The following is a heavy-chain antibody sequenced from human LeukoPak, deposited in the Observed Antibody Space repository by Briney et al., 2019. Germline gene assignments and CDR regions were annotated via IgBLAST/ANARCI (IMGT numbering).Heavy chain of an antibody. V-gene: IGHV1-46*01. Sequence: ASVKVSCKASGYTFTSYYMHWVRQAPGRGLEWMGIINPSGGSTSYAQKFQGRVTMTRDTSTSTVYMELSSLRSEDTAVYYCARELVVPAASPYYGMDVWGQGTTVTVSS. CDR2: INPSGGST. D-gene: IGHD2-2*01. J-gene: IGHJ6*02. CDR1: GYTFTSYY. CDR3: ARELVVPAASPYYGMDV.